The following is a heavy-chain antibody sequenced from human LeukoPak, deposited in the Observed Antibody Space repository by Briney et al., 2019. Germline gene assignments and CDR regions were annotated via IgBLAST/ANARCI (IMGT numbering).Heavy chain of an antibody. CDR2: FYYSGST. CDR3: ARLLSQLLWFGESPEAFDI. J-gene: IGHJ3*02. D-gene: IGHD3-10*01. CDR1: GVSISSNSYY. V-gene: IGHV4-39*07. Sequence: SETLSLTCTVSGVSISSNSYYWGWIRQPPGKGLEWIGSFYYSGSTYYNPSLKSRVTISVDTSKNQFSLKLSSVTAADTAVYYCARLLSQLLWFGESPEAFDIWGQGTMVTVSS.